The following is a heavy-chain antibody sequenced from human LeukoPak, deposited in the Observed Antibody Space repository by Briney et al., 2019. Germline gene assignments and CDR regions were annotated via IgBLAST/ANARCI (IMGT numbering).Heavy chain of an antibody. V-gene: IGHV1-18*01. CDR1: GGTFSSYA. J-gene: IGHJ4*02. D-gene: IGHD3-22*01. CDR3: ARDRSYYYDSSGYYPFDY. CDR2: ISAYNGNT. Sequence: ASVKVSCKASGGTFSSYAISRVRQAPGQGLEWMGWISAYNGNTNYAQKLQGRVTMTTDTSTSTAYMELRSLRSDDTAVYYCARDRSYYYDSSGYYPFDYWGQGTLVTVSS.